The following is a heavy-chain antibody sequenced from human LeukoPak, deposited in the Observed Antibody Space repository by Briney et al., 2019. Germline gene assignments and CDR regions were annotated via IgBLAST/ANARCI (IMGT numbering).Heavy chain of an antibody. CDR2: IIPIFGTA. J-gene: IGHJ5*02. CDR1: GYTFTGYY. V-gene: IGHV1-69*13. D-gene: IGHD6-13*01. Sequence: ASVKVSCKASGYTFTGYYMHWVRQAPGQGLEWMGGIIPIFGTANYAQKFQGRVTITADESTSTAYMELSSLRSEDTAVYYCARRQYSSSWYGITYNWFDPWGQGTLVTVSS. CDR3: ARRQYSSSWYGITYNWFDP.